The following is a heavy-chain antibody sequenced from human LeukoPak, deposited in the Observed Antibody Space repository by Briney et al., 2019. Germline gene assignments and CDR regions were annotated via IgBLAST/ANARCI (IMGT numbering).Heavy chain of an antibody. J-gene: IGHJ4*02. CDR1: GFTFSSYA. CDR2: ISGGGGST. Sequence: PGGSLRLSCAASGFTFSSYAMNWVRQAPGKGLEWVSGISGGGGSTYYADSVKGRFIISRDNSKNTLYLQMNSLRVEDTAVYYCAIDPNWGTHSWGQGVLVTVSS. D-gene: IGHD7-27*01. V-gene: IGHV3-23*01. CDR3: AIDPNWGTHS.